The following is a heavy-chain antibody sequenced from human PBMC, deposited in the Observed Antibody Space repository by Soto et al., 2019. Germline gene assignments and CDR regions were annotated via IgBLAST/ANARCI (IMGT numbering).Heavy chain of an antibody. V-gene: IGHV3-64*01. CDR3: ARDRCTNGVCYARSDY. Sequence: GGSLRLSCATSGFTFSTYAMHWVRQAPGKGLEYVSAISSNGRSTYYANSVKGRFTISRDNSKNTLYLQMDSLRAEDMAVYYCARDRCTNGVCYARSDYWGQGTLVSVSS. CDR2: ISSNGRST. CDR1: GFTFSTYA. D-gene: IGHD2-8*01. J-gene: IGHJ4*02.